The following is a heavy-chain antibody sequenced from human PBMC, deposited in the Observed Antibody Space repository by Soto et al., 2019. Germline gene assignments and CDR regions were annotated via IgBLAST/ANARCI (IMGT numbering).Heavy chain of an antibody. CDR1: GFSFSSYG. J-gene: IGHJ4*02. V-gene: IGHV3-30*18. Sequence: GSLRLSCAASGFSFSSYGMHWVRQAPGKGLEWVAVISYDGSNKYYADSVKGRFTISRDNSKNTLYLQMNSLRAEDTAVYYCAKDRGGLWFKYYFDYWGQGTLVTVSS. D-gene: IGHD3-10*01. CDR3: AKDRGGLWFKYYFDY. CDR2: ISYDGSNK.